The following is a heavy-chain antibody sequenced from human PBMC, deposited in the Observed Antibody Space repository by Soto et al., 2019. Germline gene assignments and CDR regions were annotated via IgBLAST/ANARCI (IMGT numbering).Heavy chain of an antibody. V-gene: IGHV4-34*01. CDR2: INHSGST. D-gene: IGHD4-17*01. Sequence: SETLSLTCAFYGGSFSGYYWSCIRQPPGKGLEWIGEINHSGSTNYNPSLKSRVTISVDTSKNQFSLKLSSVTAADTAVYYCARGGRLRRYFDYWGQGTLVTSPQ. J-gene: IGHJ4*02. CDR3: ARGGRLRRYFDY. CDR1: GGSFSGYY.